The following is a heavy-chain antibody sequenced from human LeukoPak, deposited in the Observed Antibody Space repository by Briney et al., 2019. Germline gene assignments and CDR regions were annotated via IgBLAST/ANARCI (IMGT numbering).Heavy chain of an antibody. CDR2: INHSGST. Sequence: PSETLSLTCTVSGGSISGYYWSWIRQPPGKGLEWIGEINHSGSTNYNPSLKSRVTISVDTSKNQFSLKLSSVTAADTAVYYCARGRKDYYDSSGYYLPFDYWGQGTLVTVSS. CDR1: GGSISGYY. CDR3: ARGRKDYYDSSGYYLPFDY. D-gene: IGHD3-22*01. V-gene: IGHV4-34*01. J-gene: IGHJ4*02.